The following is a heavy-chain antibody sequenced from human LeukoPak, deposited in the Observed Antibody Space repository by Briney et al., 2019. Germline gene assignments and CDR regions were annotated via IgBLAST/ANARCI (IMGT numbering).Heavy chain of an antibody. CDR1: GFTFSSYS. D-gene: IGHD3-22*01. Sequence: GESLKISCAASGFTFSSYSVNWVRQAPVKGLEWVSSISSSSSYIYYADSVKGRFTISRDNAKNSLYLQMNSLRAEDTAVYYCAKKKSDYYDSSGYEDWGQGTLVTVSS. CDR3: AKKKSDYYDSSGYED. CDR2: ISSSSSYI. J-gene: IGHJ4*02. V-gene: IGHV3-21*01.